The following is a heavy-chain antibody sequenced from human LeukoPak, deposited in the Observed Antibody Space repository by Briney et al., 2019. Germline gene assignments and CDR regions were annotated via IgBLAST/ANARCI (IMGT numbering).Heavy chain of an antibody. V-gene: IGHV4-59*01. CDR1: GGSISSYY. D-gene: IGHD3-10*01. J-gene: IGHJ5*02. CDR3: ARGGYYGSGNDFRFDP. CDR2: IHYTGST. Sequence: SETLSLTCTVSGGSISSYYWSWLRQSPGKGLECIGYIHYTGSTNYNPSLKSRVTISVETSKNQFSLKLKSVTAADTVVYYCARGGYYGSGNDFRFDPWGQGTLVTVSS.